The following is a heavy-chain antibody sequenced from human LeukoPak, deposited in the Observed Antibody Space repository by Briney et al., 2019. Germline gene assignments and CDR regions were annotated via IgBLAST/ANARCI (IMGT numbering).Heavy chain of an antibody. J-gene: IGHJ4*02. V-gene: IGHV3-23*01. CDR1: GFTFSIYA. D-gene: IGHD4-17*01. CDR2: ISGSGGST. CDR3: AKTRLRNYFDY. Sequence: GGSLRLSCAAYGFTFSIYAMSWVRQAPGKGLEWVSAISGSGGSTYYADSVKGRFTISRDNSKNTLYLQMNSLRAEDTAVYYCAKTRLRNYFDYWGQGTLVTVSS.